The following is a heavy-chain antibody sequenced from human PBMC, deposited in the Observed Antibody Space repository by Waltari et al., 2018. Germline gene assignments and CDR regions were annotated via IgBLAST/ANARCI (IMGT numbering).Heavy chain of an antibody. CDR3: AREGPQLSDYMDV. J-gene: IGHJ6*03. Sequence: EVQLVESGGRLVPPGGSLRISCAVSGFTFSNSWKHWVRQAPGKGLVWGSRNNKDGSSISYADSVEGRFTISRDNAKKTLYLQMNSLRAEDTGVYYCAREGPQLSDYMDVWGKGTTVNVSS. CDR1: GFTFSNSW. D-gene: IGHD2-15*01. V-gene: IGHV3-74*01. CDR2: NNKDGSSI.